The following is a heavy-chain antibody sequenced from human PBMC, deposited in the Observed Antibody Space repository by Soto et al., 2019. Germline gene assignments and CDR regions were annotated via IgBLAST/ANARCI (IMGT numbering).Heavy chain of an antibody. CDR3: AKDNPTIAY. CDR1: GFTFSSSG. J-gene: IGHJ4*02. D-gene: IGHD1-1*01. V-gene: IGHV3-30*18. CDR2: ISYDGSNK. Sequence: GGSLRLSCAASGFTFSSSGMHWVRQAPGKGPEWVAIISYDGSNKYYADSVEGRFTISRDNSKNTLFLQMNSLRPEDTAVYFCAKDNPTIAYWGQGTLVTVSS.